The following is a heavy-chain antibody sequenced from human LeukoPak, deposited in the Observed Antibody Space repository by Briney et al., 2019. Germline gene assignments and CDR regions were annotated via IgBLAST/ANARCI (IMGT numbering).Heavy chain of an antibody. Sequence: GRSLRLSCAASGFTFSSYAMHWVRQAPGGGLEWVAVISYDGSNKYYADPVKGRFTISRDDSKKTLYLQMNSLRAEDTAVYYCAREGQPYNWFDPWGQGTLVTVSS. V-gene: IGHV3-30*01. CDR1: GFTFSSYA. J-gene: IGHJ5*02. CDR2: ISYDGSNK. D-gene: IGHD6-13*01. CDR3: AREGQPYNWFDP.